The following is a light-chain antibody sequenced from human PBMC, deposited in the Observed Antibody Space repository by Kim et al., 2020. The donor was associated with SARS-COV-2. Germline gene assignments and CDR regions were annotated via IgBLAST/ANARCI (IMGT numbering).Light chain of an antibody. CDR1: ALPKQY. Sequence: SVSPGQTARITCSGDALPKQYAYWYQQKPGQAPVLVIYKDSERPSGIPERFSGSSSGTTVTLTISGVQAEDEADYYCQSADSSGKVFGGGTKLTVL. J-gene: IGLJ3*02. V-gene: IGLV3-25*03. CDR3: QSADSSGKV. CDR2: KDS.